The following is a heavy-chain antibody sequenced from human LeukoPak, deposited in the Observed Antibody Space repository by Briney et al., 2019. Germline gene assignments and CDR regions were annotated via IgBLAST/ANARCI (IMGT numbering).Heavy chain of an antibody. J-gene: IGHJ4*02. V-gene: IGHV4-39*01. CDR2: IYYSGST. Sequence: SETLSLTCTVSGGSISSSSYSWGWIRQPPGKGLEWIGSIYYSGSTYYNPSLKSRVTISVDTSKNQFSLKLSSVTAADTAVYYCASPAVAGHDYWGQGTLVTVSS. CDR1: GGSISSSSYS. CDR3: ASPAVAGHDY. D-gene: IGHD6-19*01.